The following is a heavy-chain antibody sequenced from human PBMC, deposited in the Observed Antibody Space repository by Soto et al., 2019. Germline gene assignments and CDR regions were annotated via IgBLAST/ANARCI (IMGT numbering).Heavy chain of an antibody. CDR2: ISAYNGNT. D-gene: IGHD3-9*01. V-gene: IGHV1-18*04. Sequence: ASVKVSCKASGYTFTSYGISWVRQAPGQGLEWMGWISAYNGNTNYAQKFQGRVTITRDTSGSTAYMELSSLRSEDTAVYYCARERHYDILSGVYRAHPAYGMEAWGQGTPGTVS. CDR1: GYTFTSYG. J-gene: IGHJ6*02. CDR3: ARERHYDILSGVYRAHPAYGMEA.